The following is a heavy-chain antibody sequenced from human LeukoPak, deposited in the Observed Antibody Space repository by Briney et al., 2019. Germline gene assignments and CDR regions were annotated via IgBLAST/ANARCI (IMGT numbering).Heavy chain of an antibody. CDR2: IFPMYGTA. CDR1: GGTFSSYA. V-gene: IGHV1-69*13. J-gene: IGHJ6*03. D-gene: IGHD5-24*01. Sequence: SVNLSCTASGGTFSSYAISWVRQAPGQGLEWMGGIFPMYGTANYAQKFQGRVTITADESTRTAYMELSSLRSEDTAVYYCARDGEMATIGGGVYYYMDVWGKGTTVTVSS. CDR3: ARDGEMATIGGGVYYYMDV.